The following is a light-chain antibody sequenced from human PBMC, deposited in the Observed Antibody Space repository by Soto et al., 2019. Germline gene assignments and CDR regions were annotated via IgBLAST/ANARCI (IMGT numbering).Light chain of an antibody. Sequence: QSVLTQPPSASGSPGQSVTISCTGSSSYVGGYEYVSWYQQHPGKAPKLIIYEVIKRPSGVPDRFSGSKSVNTASLTVSGLQAEDEADYYCSSYAGSNNLHVLFGGGTKLTVL. J-gene: IGLJ2*01. V-gene: IGLV2-8*01. CDR1: SSYVGGYEY. CDR2: EVI. CDR3: SSYAGSNNLHVL.